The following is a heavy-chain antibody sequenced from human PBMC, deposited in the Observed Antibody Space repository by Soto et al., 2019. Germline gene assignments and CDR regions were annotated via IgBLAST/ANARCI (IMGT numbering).Heavy chain of an antibody. J-gene: IGHJ5*02. CDR1: GGSISSSDFY. CDR2: MYYSGTT. Sequence: PSETLSLTCTVSGGSISSSDFYWGWLRQTPGKGLEFIGSMYYSGTTYYNPSLKSRVTISVDTSKNQFTLKLISVTAADTAVYYCAVVDSTGNWFDPCGEGALVTVS. CDR3: AVVDSTGNWFDP. D-gene: IGHD6-25*01. V-gene: IGHV4-39*01.